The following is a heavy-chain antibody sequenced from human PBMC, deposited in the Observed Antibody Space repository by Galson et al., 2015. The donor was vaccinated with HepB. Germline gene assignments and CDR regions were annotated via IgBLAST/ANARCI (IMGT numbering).Heavy chain of an antibody. V-gene: IGHV3-53*01. CDR1: GFIVSSSY. D-gene: IGHD3-10*01. J-gene: IGHJ6*02. CDR2: IYSGGST. CDR3: ASVSRNYFYHGMDV. Sequence: SLRLSCAASGFIVSSSYMSWVRQAPGKGLEWVSLIYSGGSTYFADSMQGRFTISRDSSKNTLYLQMNSLRAEDTAMYYCASVSRNYFYHGMDVWGRGTTVTVSS.